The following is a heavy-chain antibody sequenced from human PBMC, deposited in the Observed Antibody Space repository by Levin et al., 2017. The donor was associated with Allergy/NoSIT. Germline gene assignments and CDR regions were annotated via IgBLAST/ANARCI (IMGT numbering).Heavy chain of an antibody. CDR3: ASGVVDWNGGYYFDY. V-gene: IGHV1-8*02. J-gene: IGHJ4*02. Sequence: ASVKVSCKASGYTFTSYDINWVRQATGQGLEWMGWMNPNSGNTGYAQKFQGRVTMTRNTSISTAYMELSSLRSEDTAVYYCASGVVDWNGGYYFDYWGQGTLVTVSS. D-gene: IGHD1-1*01. CDR2: MNPNSGNT. CDR1: GYTFTSYD.